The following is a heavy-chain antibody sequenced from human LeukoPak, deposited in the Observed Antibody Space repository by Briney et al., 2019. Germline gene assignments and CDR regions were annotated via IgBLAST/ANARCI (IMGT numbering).Heavy chain of an antibody. Sequence: GSLRLSCAASGFTFSSYSMNWIRQPPGKGLEWIASIYYSGSTYYNPSLKSRVTISVDTSKNQFSLKLSSVTAADTAIYYCARNQYSYGTNWFDPWGQGTLVTVSS. V-gene: IGHV4-39*01. D-gene: IGHD5-18*01. J-gene: IGHJ5*02. CDR3: ARNQYSYGTNWFDP. CDR1: GFTFSSYS. CDR2: IYYSGST.